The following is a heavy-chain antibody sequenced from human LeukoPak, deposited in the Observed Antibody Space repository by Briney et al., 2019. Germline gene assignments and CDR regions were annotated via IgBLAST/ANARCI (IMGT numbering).Heavy chain of an antibody. Sequence: PGGSLRLSCAASGFIVNSKYMSWIRQAPGKELEWVSVMYSGGDSYYADSVKGRFTISRDNSKNTLYLQMNSLRAEDTAVYYCARLGMIQAYSTEDYWGQGTLVTVSS. V-gene: IGHV3-53*01. J-gene: IGHJ4*02. CDR3: ARLGMIQAYSTEDY. CDR1: GFIVNSKY. CDR2: MYSGGDS. D-gene: IGHD6-13*01.